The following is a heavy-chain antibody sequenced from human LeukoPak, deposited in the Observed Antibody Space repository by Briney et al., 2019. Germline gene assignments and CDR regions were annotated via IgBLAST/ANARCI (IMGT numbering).Heavy chain of an antibody. V-gene: IGHV3-9*03. Sequence: PGGSLRLSCAASGFTFDDYAMHWVRQAPGKGLEWVSGISWNSGSIGYADSVKGRFTISRDNAKNSLYLQMNSLRAEDMALCYCAKSSSAAAGSAWFDPWGQGTLVTVSS. CDR3: AKSSSAAAGSAWFDP. CDR1: GFTFDDYA. D-gene: IGHD6-13*01. J-gene: IGHJ5*02. CDR2: ISWNSGSI.